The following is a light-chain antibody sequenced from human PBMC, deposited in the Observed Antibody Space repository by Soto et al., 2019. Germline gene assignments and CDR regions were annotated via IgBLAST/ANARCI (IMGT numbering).Light chain of an antibody. V-gene: IGKV3-20*01. CDR2: GAS. CDR3: QQYVGSGPVT. Sequence: ETVLTQSPGTLSLSPGQRATLSCRASQSVSSSNLAWYQQKPGQAPRLLIYGASSRATGIPDRFSGSGSGTDFTLTISGLEPEDVAVYFCQQYVGSGPVTFGGGTKVEVK. J-gene: IGKJ4*01. CDR1: QSVSSSN.